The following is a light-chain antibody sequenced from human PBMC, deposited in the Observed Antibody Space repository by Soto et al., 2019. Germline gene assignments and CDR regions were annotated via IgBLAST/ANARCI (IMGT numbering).Light chain of an antibody. CDR2: ANN. Sequence: QSVLTQPPSVSGAPGQRVTISCTGSSSNIGARYDVHWYQQLPGTVPKLLIYANNNRPSGVPDRFSGSRSGTSASLAITGLQAGDEADYYCQSYDSSLSQGVFGGGTKLPVL. V-gene: IGLV1-40*01. J-gene: IGLJ2*01. CDR3: QSYDSSLSQGV. CDR1: SSNIGARYD.